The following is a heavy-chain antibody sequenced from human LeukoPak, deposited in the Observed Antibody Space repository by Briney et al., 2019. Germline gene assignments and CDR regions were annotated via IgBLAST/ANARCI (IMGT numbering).Heavy chain of an antibody. V-gene: IGHV1-3*01. CDR2: INAGNGNT. CDR1: GYTFTNFA. J-gene: IGHJ5*02. CDR3: ARGDFYYDNSNP. D-gene: IGHD3-22*01. Sequence: ASVKVSCKASGYTFTNFAMYWVRQAPGQRLEWMGWINAGNGNTKYSQKFQGGVTITSDTSANTVYMELSSLRSEDTAVYYCARGDFYYDNSNPWGQGTLVTVSS.